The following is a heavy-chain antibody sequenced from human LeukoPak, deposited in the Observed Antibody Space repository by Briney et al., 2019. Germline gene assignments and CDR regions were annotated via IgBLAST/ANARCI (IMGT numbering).Heavy chain of an antibody. CDR3: ARAPRGWTAVPGY. V-gene: IGHV3-48*03. J-gene: IGHJ4*02. CDR1: GFTFSTYE. Sequence: GGSLRLSCAASGFTFSTYEMNWVRQAPGKGLEWVSYISSSGSTIYYADSVKGRFTISRDNAKNSLYLQMTSLRAEDTAVYYCARAPRGWTAVPGYWGQGTLVTVSS. CDR2: ISSSGSTI. D-gene: IGHD3-10*01.